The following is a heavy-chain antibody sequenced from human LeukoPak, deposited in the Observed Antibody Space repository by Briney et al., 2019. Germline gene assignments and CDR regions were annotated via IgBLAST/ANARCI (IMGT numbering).Heavy chain of an antibody. CDR3: ARDSQYNWKLIDY. J-gene: IGHJ4*02. Sequence: ASVKVSCKASGYTFTDDYVHWVRQAPGQGLEWMGWINPNSGVTNYAQKFQGRVTMTRDTSISTAYMELSRLRSDDTAVYYCARDSQYNWKLIDYWGQGTLVTVSS. D-gene: IGHD1-20*01. CDR1: GYTFTDDY. CDR2: INPNSGVT. V-gene: IGHV1-2*02.